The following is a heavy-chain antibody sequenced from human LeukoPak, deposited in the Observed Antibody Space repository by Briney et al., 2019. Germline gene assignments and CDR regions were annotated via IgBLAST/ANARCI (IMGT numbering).Heavy chain of an antibody. Sequence: PSETLSLTCAVYGGSFSGYYWSWIRQPPGKGLEWIGEINHSGSTNYNPSLKSRVTISVDTSKNQFSLKLSSVTAADTAVYYCARTYCSGGSCYGDYWGQGTLVTVSS. D-gene: IGHD2-15*01. V-gene: IGHV4-34*01. CDR3: ARTYCSGGSCYGDY. CDR1: GGSFSGYY. CDR2: INHSGST. J-gene: IGHJ4*02.